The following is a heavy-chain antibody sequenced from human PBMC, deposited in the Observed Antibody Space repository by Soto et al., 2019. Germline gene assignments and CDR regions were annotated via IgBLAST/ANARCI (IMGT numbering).Heavy chain of an antibody. V-gene: IGHV3-23*01. CDR3: AKGPVRRRAGAGTFDY. CDR2: ISGSGGST. Sequence: EVQLLESGGGLVQPGGSLRLSCAASGFTFSSYAMSWVRQAPGKGLEWVSAISGSGGSTYYADSVKGRFTISRDNSKNTLYQQMDSLRAEDTAVYYCAKGPVRRRAGAGTFDYWGQGTLVTGSS. CDR1: GFTFSSYA. D-gene: IGHD6-19*01. J-gene: IGHJ4*02.